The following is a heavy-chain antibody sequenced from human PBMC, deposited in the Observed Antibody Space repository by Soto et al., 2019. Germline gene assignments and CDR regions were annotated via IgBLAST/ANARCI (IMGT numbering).Heavy chain of an antibody. J-gene: IGHJ4*02. CDR1: GGSVTNSRYY. D-gene: IGHD4-17*01. Sequence: PSETLSLTCTVSGGSVTNSRYYWGWIRQSPGKGLEWIGSVYYRGRSYSKSSVKSRVTISVDTSKNQFSLNFNSVTASDTALYYCVSQRTTVLTQAYFDYWGPGALVTVSS. CDR3: VSQRTTVLTQAYFDY. V-gene: IGHV4-39*01. CDR2: VYYRGRS.